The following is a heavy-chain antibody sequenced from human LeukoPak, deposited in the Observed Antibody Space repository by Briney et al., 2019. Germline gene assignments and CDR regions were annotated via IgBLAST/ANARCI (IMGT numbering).Heavy chain of an antibody. CDR1: GYTFTGYY. CDR3: AREGIAVAGTRVGYYYYYGMDV. J-gene: IGHJ6*02. Sequence: ASVKVSCKASGYTFTGYYMHWVRQALGQGLEWMGRINPNSGGTNYAQKFQGWVTMTRDTSISTAYMELSRLRSDDTAVYYCAREGIAVAGTRVGYYYYYGMDVWGQGTTVTVSS. D-gene: IGHD6-19*01. V-gene: IGHV1-2*04. CDR2: INPNSGGT.